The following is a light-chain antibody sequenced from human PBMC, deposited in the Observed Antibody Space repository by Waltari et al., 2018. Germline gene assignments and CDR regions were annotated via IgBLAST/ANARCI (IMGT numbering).Light chain of an antibody. CDR3: QQYDSDSSLYT. J-gene: IGKJ2*01. CDR1: QSISSW. CDR2: KAS. V-gene: IGKV1-5*03. Sequence: DIQMTQSPSTLSASVGDRVTITCRASQSISSWLAWYQQKPGKAPKLLIYKASSLESGVPSRFSGIGSGTEFTLTINSLQPDDFATYYCQQYDSDSSLYTFGQGTKLE.